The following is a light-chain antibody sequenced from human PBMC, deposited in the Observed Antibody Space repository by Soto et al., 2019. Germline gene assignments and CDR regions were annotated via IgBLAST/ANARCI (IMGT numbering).Light chain of an antibody. CDR1: SSDVGGYNY. Sequence: QSVLTQPASVSGSPGQSITISCTGTSSDVGGYNYVSWYQQHPGKAPKLMIFEVNTRPSGVSNRFSGSKSGNTASLTISGLQTEDEADYYCSSYPTSDATYVVFGGGTKLTVL. CDR3: SSYPTSDATYVV. V-gene: IGLV2-14*01. CDR2: EVN. J-gene: IGLJ2*01.